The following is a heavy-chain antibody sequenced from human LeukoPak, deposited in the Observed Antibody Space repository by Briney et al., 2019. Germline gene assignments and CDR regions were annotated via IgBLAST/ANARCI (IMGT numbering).Heavy chain of an antibody. J-gene: IGHJ4*02. Sequence: GESLRISCKGSGYSFTNYWITWVRQMPGKGLEWMGRVDPTDSYTNYSPSFQGHVTISTDKSISTAFLHWSSLEASDTAFYYCARLIVGGQDYLDYWGQGTLVTVSS. CDR3: ARLIVGGQDYLDY. D-gene: IGHD2-15*01. CDR2: VDPTDSYT. V-gene: IGHV5-10-1*01. CDR1: GYSFTNYW.